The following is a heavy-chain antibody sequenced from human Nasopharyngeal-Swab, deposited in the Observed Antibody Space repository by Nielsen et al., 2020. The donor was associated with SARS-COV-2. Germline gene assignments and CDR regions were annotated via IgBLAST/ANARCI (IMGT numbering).Heavy chain of an antibody. D-gene: IGHD2-15*01. CDR1: GYTFTRYY. CDR3: SRGGDPREVVAATDCFDP. Sequence: ASVKVSCKASGYTFTRYYIHWVRQAPGQGLEWMGIINPGGGSARYSQNFQGRVTMTRDTSTNTVYMELYSLTSEDPAVYYCSRGGDPREVVAATDCFDPWGQGTLVTVSS. J-gene: IGHJ5*02. CDR2: INPGGGSA. V-gene: IGHV1-46*01.